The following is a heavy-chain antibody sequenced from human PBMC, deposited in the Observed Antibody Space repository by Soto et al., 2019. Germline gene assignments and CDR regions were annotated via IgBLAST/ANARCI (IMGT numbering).Heavy chain of an antibody. CDR1: GYTFTGYY. CDR3: ARDIYSYGYNGMDV. J-gene: IGHJ6*02. CDR2: INPNSGGT. V-gene: IGHV1-2*02. D-gene: IGHD5-18*01. Sequence: ASVKVSCKASGYTFTGYYMHWVRQAPGQGLEGMGWINPNSGGTNYAQKFQGRVTMTRDTSISTAYMELSRLRSDDTAVYYCARDIYSYGYNGMDVWGQGTTVTV.